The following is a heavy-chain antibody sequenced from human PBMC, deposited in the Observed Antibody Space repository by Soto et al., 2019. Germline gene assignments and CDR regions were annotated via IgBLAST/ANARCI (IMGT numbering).Heavy chain of an antibody. Sequence: PGGSLRLSCAASGFTFSSYAMSWVRQAPGKGLEWVSAISGSGGSTYYADSVKGRFTISRDNSKNTLYLQMNSLRAEDTAVYYCAREVPEYYYDSSGYYDYWGQGTLVTVSS. CDR2: ISGSGGST. J-gene: IGHJ4*02. CDR3: AREVPEYYYDSSGYYDY. CDR1: GFTFSSYA. V-gene: IGHV3-23*01. D-gene: IGHD3-22*01.